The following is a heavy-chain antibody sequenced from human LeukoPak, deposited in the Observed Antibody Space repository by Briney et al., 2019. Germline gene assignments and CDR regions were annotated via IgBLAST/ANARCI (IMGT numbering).Heavy chain of an antibody. CDR1: AFTFSTYA. Sequence: GGSLRLSCAASAFTFSTYAMSWVRQAPGKGLEWVSAISTSGGTTYYADSVKGRFTISRDNAKNSLYLQMNSLRAEDTAVYYCARDGGSSGTGAYYMDVWGKGTTVTVSS. J-gene: IGHJ6*03. D-gene: IGHD2-15*01. CDR2: ISTSGGTT. CDR3: ARDGGSSGTGAYYMDV. V-gene: IGHV3-23*01.